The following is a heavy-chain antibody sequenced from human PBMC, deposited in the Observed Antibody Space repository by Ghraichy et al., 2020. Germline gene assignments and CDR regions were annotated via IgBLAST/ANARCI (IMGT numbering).Heavy chain of an antibody. CDR2: IERDGSSA. CDR1: GFTFSSYL. V-gene: IGHV3-74*01. CDR3: VRDRDGYNF. J-gene: IGHJ4*02. Sequence: GGSLRLSCAASGFTFSSYLMPWVRQVPGKLLVWVSRIERDGSSASYADSAKGRFTISSDNAKQTLYLQMNSLRAEDTAVYYCVRDRDGYNFWSQGTLVTVSS. D-gene: IGHD5-24*01.